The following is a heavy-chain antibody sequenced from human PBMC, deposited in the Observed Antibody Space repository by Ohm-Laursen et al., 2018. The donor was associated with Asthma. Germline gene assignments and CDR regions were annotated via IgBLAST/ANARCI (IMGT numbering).Heavy chain of an antibody. CDR3: ARGKRPLGTIAAAVKGAFDI. V-gene: IGHV4-61*08. CDR2: IYYSGST. CDR1: GGSISSGGYY. J-gene: IGHJ3*02. Sequence: SETLSLTCTVSGGSISSGGYYWSWIRQHPGKGLEWIGYIYYSGSTNYNPSLKSRVTISVDTSKNQFSLKLSSVTAADTAVYYCARGKRPLGTIAAAVKGAFDIWGQGTMVTVSS. D-gene: IGHD6-13*01.